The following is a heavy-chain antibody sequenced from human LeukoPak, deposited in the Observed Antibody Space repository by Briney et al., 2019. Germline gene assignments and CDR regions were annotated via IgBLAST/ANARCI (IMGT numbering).Heavy chain of an antibody. CDR3: ARDHGLLRALDP. CDR1: GVSVMNNF. CDR2: IYTGGNT. D-gene: IGHD3/OR15-3a*01. J-gene: IGHJ5*02. Sequence: SETLSLTCTASGVSVMNNFWAWIRQPAGKGLEWVGRIYTGGNTNYNPSLKSRVTISVDTSKNQFSLNLTSVTAADTAIYYCARDHGLLRALDPWGQGTLVTVSS. V-gene: IGHV4-4*07.